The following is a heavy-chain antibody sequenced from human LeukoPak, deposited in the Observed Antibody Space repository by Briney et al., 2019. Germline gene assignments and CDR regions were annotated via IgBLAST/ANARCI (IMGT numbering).Heavy chain of an antibody. CDR1: GFTFSSYS. CDR3: AKDDPDYGDYRGIFDY. CDR2: ISGSGGST. Sequence: GGSLRLSCAASGFTFSSYSMNWVRQAPGKGLEWVSAISGSGGSTYYADSVKGRFTISRDNSKNTLYLQMNSLRAEDTAVYYCAKDDPDYGDYRGIFDYWGQGTLVTVSS. D-gene: IGHD4-17*01. J-gene: IGHJ4*02. V-gene: IGHV3-23*01.